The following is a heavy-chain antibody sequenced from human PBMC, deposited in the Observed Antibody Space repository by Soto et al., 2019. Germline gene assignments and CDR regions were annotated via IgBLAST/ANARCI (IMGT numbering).Heavy chain of an antibody. CDR1: GFTFSSYE. V-gene: IGHV3-48*03. Sequence: AESLRLSCAASGFTFSSYEMNWVRQAPGKGLEWVSYISSSGSTIYYADSVKGRFTISRDNAKNSLYLQMNSLRAEDTAVYYCARVSGPYPFDYWGQGTLVTVSS. CDR3: ARVSGPYPFDY. J-gene: IGHJ4*02. D-gene: IGHD3-10*01. CDR2: ISSSGSTI.